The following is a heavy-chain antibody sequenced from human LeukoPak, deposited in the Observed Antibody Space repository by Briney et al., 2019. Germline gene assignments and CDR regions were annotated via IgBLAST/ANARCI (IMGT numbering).Heavy chain of an antibody. CDR1: GYTFTGYY. CDR3: ARELVPAFSYYGMDV. D-gene: IGHD2-2*01. CDR2: INPNSGGT. J-gene: IGHJ6*02. V-gene: IGHV1-2*02. Sequence: GASVKVSCKASGYTFTGYYMHWVRQAPGQGLEWMGWINPNSGGTNYAQKFQGRVTMTRDTSISTAYMELSRLRSDDTAVYYCARELVPAFSYYGMDVWGQGTTVTVSS.